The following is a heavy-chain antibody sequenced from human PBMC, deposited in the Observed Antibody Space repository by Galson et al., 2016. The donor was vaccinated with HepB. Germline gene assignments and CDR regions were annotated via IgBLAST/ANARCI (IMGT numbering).Heavy chain of an antibody. CDR2: IKQDGTEK. CDR3: ARDRGYSGWSYFDY. CDR1: AFTFRSFW. Sequence: SLRLSCAASAFTFRSFWMSWVRQAPGKGLEWEANIKQDGTEKYYMDSVKGRFTISRDNAKNSLYLQMNSLRADDTAVYYCARDRGYSGWSYFDYWGQGTLVTVSS. D-gene: IGHD6-19*01. J-gene: IGHJ4*02. V-gene: IGHV3-7*03.